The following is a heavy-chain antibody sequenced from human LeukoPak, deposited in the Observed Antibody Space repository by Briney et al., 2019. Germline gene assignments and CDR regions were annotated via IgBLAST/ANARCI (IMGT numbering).Heavy chain of an antibody. CDR1: GGSFRGYY. D-gene: IGHD3-22*01. Sequence: SETLSLTCAVFGGSFRGYYWSWIRQPPGKGLEWIGEITHSGSTNYNPSLKSRVTISVDTSKNQFSLKLTSVTAADTAVYYCSRVGVWGYYYDSSGYSPSPFDHWGQGTLVTASS. V-gene: IGHV4-34*01. CDR3: SRVGVWGYYYDSSGYSPSPFDH. CDR2: ITHSGST. J-gene: IGHJ4*02.